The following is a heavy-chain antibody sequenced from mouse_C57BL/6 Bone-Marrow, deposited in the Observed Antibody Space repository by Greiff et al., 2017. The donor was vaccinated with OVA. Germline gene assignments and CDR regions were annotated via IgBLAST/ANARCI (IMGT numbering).Heavy chain of an antibody. V-gene: IGHV5-4*01. CDR2: ISDGGSYT. CDR1: GFTFSSYA. D-gene: IGHD1-1*01. J-gene: IGHJ4*01. Sequence: EVQLVESGGGLVKPGGSLKLSCAASGFTFSSYAMSWVRQTPEKRLEWVATISDGGSYTYYPDNVKGRFTISRDNAKNNLYLQMSHLKSEDTAMYYCARPYTVVAPNAMDYWGQGTSVTVSS. CDR3: ARPYTVVAPNAMDY.